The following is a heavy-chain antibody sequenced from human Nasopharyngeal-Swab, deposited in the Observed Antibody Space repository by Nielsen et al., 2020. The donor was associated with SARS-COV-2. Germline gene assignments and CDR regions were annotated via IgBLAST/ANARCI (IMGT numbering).Heavy chain of an antibody. D-gene: IGHD2-15*01. CDR1: GYTFTSYG. V-gene: IGHV1-18*01. J-gene: IGHJ6*02. CDR3: ARDIDIVLSDYYYYGMDV. CDR2: IGAYNGNT. Sequence: ASVKVSCKASGYTFTSYGISWVRQAPGQGLEWMGWIGAYNGNTNYAQKLQGRVTMTTDTSTSTAYMELRSLRSDDTAVYYCARDIDIVLSDYYYYGMDVWGQGTTVTVSS.